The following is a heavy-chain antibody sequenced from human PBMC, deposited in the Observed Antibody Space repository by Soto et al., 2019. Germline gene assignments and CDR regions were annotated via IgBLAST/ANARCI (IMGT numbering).Heavy chain of an antibody. J-gene: IGHJ4*02. CDR3: AQDRGWGVVSPSHDY. D-gene: IGHD2-21*01. CDR1: GFTFRNFG. Sequence: EVELLESGGGIVQPGGSLRVSCVASGFTFRNFGMSWVRQAPGKGLEWVSAIRGTGGETFYADSVKGRFTISRDNSKNTLYLQMNSLRDEDTALYFCAQDRGWGVVSPSHDYWGQGTLVTVSS. CDR2: IRGTGGET. V-gene: IGHV3-23*01.